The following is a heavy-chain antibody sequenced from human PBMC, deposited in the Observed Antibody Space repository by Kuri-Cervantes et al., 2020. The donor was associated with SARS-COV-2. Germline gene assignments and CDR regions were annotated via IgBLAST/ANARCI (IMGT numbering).Heavy chain of an antibody. CDR1: GYTFTSYY. CDR3: ARRFYGSSWYNYYYYGMDV. D-gene: IGHD6-13*01. V-gene: IGHV1-8*01. CDR2: MNPNSGNA. Sequence: ASVKVSCKASGYTFTSYYINWVRQATGQGLEWMGWMNPNSGNAGYAQKFQGRVTMTRNTSISTAYMELSSLRSEDTAVYYCARRFYGSSWYNYYYYGMDVWGQGTTVTVSS. J-gene: IGHJ6*01.